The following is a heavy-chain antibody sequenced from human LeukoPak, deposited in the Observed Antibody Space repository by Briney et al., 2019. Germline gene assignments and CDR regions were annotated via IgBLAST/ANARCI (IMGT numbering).Heavy chain of an antibody. Sequence: PGASLRLSCAASGFIFSNYAMSWVRQAPGKGLEWVSAITGSGGNTYYADSVKGRFTISRDNSKSTLYLQMNSLRAEDTAVYYCAKWGDYDVLTGYYVSDYWGQGTLVTVSS. CDR3: AKWGDYDVLTGYYVSDY. CDR1: GFIFSNYA. CDR2: ITGSGGNT. V-gene: IGHV3-23*01. J-gene: IGHJ4*02. D-gene: IGHD3-9*01.